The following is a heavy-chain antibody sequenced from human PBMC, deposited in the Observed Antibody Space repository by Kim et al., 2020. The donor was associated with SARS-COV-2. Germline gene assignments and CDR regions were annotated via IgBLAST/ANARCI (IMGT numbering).Heavy chain of an antibody. D-gene: IGHD2-8*02. CDR3: ARDRYCTGGVCYGVRFDP. Sequence: GGSLRLSCAASGFTFSSYAMHWVRQAPGKGLEWVAVISYDGSNKYYADSVKGRFTISRDNSKNTLYLQMNSLRAEDTAVYYCARDRYCTGGVCYGVRFDPWGQGTLVTVSS. V-gene: IGHV3-30-3*01. J-gene: IGHJ5*02. CDR2: ISYDGSNK. CDR1: GFTFSSYA.